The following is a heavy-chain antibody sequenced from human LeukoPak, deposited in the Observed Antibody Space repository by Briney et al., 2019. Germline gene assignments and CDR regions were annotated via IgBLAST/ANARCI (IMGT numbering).Heavy chain of an antibody. Sequence: GGSLRLSCAASGFTVSSNYMSWVRQAPGKGLEWVSVIYSGGSTYYADSVKGRFTISGDNAKNSLYLQMNSLRAEDTAVYYCARDIYYDSSGYYGSVYWGQGTLVTVSS. CDR1: GFTVSSNY. CDR2: IYSGGST. CDR3: ARDIYYDSSGYYGSVY. J-gene: IGHJ4*02. V-gene: IGHV3-53*01. D-gene: IGHD3-22*01.